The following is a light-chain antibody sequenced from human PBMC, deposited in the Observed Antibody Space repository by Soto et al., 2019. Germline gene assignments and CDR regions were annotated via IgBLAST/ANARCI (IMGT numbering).Light chain of an antibody. CDR2: GNS. CDR3: QSYDSNLSGSYV. CDR1: SLNIGAGYD. Sequence: QSVLTQPPSVSGAPGQRVTISCTGSSLNIGAGYDVHWYQQLPGTAPKLLIYGNSNRPSGVPDRFSGSKSGTSASLAITGLQAEDEADYYCQSYDSNLSGSYVFGTGTKLTVL. J-gene: IGLJ1*01. V-gene: IGLV1-40*01.